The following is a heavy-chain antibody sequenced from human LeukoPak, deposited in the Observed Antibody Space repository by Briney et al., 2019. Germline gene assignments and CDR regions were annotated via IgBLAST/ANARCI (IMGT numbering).Heavy chain of an antibody. Sequence: AGGSLRLSCAASGFTFSSYAMSWVRQAPGKGLEWVSAISGSGGSTYYADSVKGRFTISRDNSKNTLYLQMNSLRAEDTAVYYCATQGHYSSSWSLFYYYYGMDVWGQGTTVTVSS. J-gene: IGHJ6*02. D-gene: IGHD6-13*01. CDR2: ISGSGGST. CDR3: ATQGHYSSSWSLFYYYYGMDV. V-gene: IGHV3-23*01. CDR1: GFTFSSYA.